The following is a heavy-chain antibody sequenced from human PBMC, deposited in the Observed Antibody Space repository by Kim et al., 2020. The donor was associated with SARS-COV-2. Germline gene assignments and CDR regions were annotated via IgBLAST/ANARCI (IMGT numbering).Heavy chain of an antibody. CDR2: ISPSGNT. CDR3: AREGGGSPALD. D-gene: IGHD1-26*01. V-gene: IGHV4-4*02. J-gene: IGHJ4*02. CDR1: NYSISSDHW. Sequence: SETLSLTCAVSNYSISSDHWWTWVRQPPGKVLEWIGEISPSGNTNYNASLKSLVTMSIDMSNKQFSLRLTSVIAADTAVYYCAREGGGSPALDWGKGTLVTVSS.